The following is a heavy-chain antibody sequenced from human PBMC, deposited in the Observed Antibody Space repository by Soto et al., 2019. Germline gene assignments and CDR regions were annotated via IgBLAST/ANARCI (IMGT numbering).Heavy chain of an antibody. Sequence: HPGGSLRLSCAASGFTFSMYWMHWVRQVPGKGLEWVAVIWYDGSNKYYADSVKGRFTISRDNSKNTLYLQMNSLRAEDTAVYYCAREIRRSSSWYGDYYYGMDVWGQGTTVTVSS. D-gene: IGHD6-13*01. CDR1: GFTFSMYW. V-gene: IGHV3-33*08. CDR2: IWYDGSNK. J-gene: IGHJ6*02. CDR3: AREIRRSSSWYGDYYYGMDV.